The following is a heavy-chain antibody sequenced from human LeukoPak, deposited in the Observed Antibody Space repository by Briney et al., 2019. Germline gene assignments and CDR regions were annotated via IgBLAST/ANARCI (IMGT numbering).Heavy chain of an antibody. CDR1: GFTFSSYS. D-gene: IGHD4-17*01. J-gene: IGHJ6*03. Sequence: GGSLRLSCAASGFTFSSYSMNWVRQAPGKGLEWVSSISSSGSTIYYADSVKGRFTISRDNAKNSLYLQMNSLRAEDTAVYYCARDPHPGDYYYYYMDVWGKGTTVTVSS. V-gene: IGHV3-48*04. CDR2: ISSSGSTI. CDR3: ARDPHPGDYYYYYMDV.